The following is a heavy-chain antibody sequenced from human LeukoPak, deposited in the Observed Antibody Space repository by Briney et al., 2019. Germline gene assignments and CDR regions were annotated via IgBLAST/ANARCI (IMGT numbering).Heavy chain of an antibody. CDR2: IYYSGST. CDR3: ARGRGGVISY. V-gene: IGHV4-59*08. J-gene: IGHJ4*02. CDR1: GGSISSYY. Sequence: SETLSLTCTVSGGSISSYYWSWIRQPPGKGLEWIGYIYYSGSTNYNPSLKSRVTISVDTSKNQFSLKLSSVTAADTAVYYCARGRGGVISYWGQGTLVTVSS. D-gene: IGHD3-10*01.